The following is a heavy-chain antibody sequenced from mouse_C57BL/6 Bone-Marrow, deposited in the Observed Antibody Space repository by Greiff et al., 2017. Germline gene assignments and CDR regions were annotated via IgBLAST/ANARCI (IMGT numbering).Heavy chain of an antibody. CDR2: IHPNSGRT. CDR1: GYTFTSYW. Sequence: VQLQQSGAELVKPGASVKLSCKASGYTFTSYWMHWVKQRPGQGLEWIGMIHPNSGRTNYKEKFKSKAILTVDNSSSNAYMQLSSLTSEDSAVYYCARQAISYWGQGTTLTVSS. V-gene: IGHV1-64*01. CDR3: ARQAISY. J-gene: IGHJ2*01. D-gene: IGHD3-2*02.